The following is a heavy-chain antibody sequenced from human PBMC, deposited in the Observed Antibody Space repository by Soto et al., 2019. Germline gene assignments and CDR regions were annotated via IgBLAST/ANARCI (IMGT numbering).Heavy chain of an antibody. D-gene: IGHD6-13*01. CDR1: GGSISSGSYY. CDR2: MYHGGTT. CDR3: GRRVVRAAATNWFDP. Sequence: QLQLQESGPGVVKPSETLSLTCSVSGGSISSGSYYWGWIRQSPGRGLEWIASMYHGGTTYTTPSLKSRVTISVDTSKNQFSLRLTSGTAADTAVYYCGRRVVRAAATNWFDPWGQGTLVTVSS. J-gene: IGHJ5*02. V-gene: IGHV4-39*01.